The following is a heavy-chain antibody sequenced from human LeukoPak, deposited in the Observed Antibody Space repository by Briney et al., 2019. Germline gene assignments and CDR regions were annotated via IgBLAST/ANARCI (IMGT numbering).Heavy chain of an antibody. CDR3: ARGGWYPESFQH. CDR2: IYYSGST. V-gene: IGHV4-59*01. D-gene: IGHD6-19*01. CDR1: GGSISSYY. Sequence: NTSETLSLTCTVSGGSISSYYWNWIRQPPGKGLEWIGYIYYSGSTNYNPSLKSRVTISVDTSKNQFSLKLSSVTVADTAVYYCARGGWYPESFQHWGQGALVTVSS. J-gene: IGHJ1*01.